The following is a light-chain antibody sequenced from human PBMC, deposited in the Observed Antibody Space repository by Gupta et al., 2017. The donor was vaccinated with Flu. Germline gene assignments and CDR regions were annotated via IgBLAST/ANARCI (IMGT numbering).Light chain of an antibody. CDR3: HQYESLPYT. CDR2: DAT. Sequence: PSSLSASVGDRVTITCQASQDISNYLNWYQKKPGKAPKLLIYDATDLETGVPSRFSGSGSETDFTFTISSLQPGDIATYYCHQYESLPYTFGQGTKLEIK. J-gene: IGKJ2*01. CDR1: QDISNY. V-gene: IGKV1-33*01.